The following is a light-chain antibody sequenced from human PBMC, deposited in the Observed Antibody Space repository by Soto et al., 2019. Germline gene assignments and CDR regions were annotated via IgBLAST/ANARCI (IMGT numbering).Light chain of an antibody. V-gene: IGLV2-14*01. CDR2: EVS. J-gene: IGLJ2*01. Sequence: QSALTQPASVSGSPGQSITISCTGTSSDVGGYNYVSWYQQYPGKAPKLMIYEVSNRPSGVSNRFSGSKSGNTASLTISGLQAEDEADYYCSSCASSSTVVFGGGTKLTVL. CDR3: SSCASSSTVV. CDR1: SSDVGGYNY.